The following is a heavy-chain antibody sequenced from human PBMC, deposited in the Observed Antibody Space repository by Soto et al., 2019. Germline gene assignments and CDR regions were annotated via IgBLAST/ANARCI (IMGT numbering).Heavy chain of an antibody. J-gene: IGHJ5*02. D-gene: IGHD3-10*01. CDR3: ASMGYWFDP. Sequence: QVLLVESGGGVVQPVRSLRLSCAASGFTFSSYAMHWVRQAPGKGLGWVAVISYDGSNKYYADSVKGRFTISRDNSKNTLYLQMNSLRAEDTAVYYCASMGYWFDPWGQGTLVTVSS. CDR2: ISYDGSNK. V-gene: IGHV3-30-3*01. CDR1: GFTFSSYA.